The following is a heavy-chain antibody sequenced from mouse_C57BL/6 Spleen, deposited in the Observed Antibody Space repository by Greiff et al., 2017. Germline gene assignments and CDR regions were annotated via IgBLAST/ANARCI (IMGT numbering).Heavy chain of an antibody. V-gene: IGHV1-55*01. Sequence: QVQLQQPGAELVKPGASVNMSCKASGYTFTSYWITWVKQRPGQGLEWIGDIYPGSGSTNYNEKFKSKATLTVDTSSSTAYMQLSSLTSEDSAVYYCARTTVVAPSDYWGQGTTLTVSS. CDR1: GYTFTSYW. CDR3: ARTTVVAPSDY. J-gene: IGHJ2*01. D-gene: IGHD1-1*01. CDR2: IYPGSGST.